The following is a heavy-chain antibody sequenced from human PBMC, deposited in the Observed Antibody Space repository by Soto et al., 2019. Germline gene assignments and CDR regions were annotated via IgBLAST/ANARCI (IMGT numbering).Heavy chain of an antibody. Sequence: VKVSCKASGGIFSSYAISWVRQDPGQGLEWTGGIIPIFGTANYAQKFQGRVTITADESTSTAYMELSSLRSEDTAMYYCAREYNWNSIYYGIDVWGQGTTVTVSS. V-gene: IGHV1-69*13. CDR1: GGIFSSYA. CDR2: IIPIFGTA. D-gene: IGHD1-7*01. CDR3: AREYNWNSIYYGIDV. J-gene: IGHJ6*02.